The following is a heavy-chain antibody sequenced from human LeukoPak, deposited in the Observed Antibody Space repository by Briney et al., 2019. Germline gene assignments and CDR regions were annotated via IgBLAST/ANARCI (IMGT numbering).Heavy chain of an antibody. J-gene: IGHJ3*02. Sequence: PSQTLSPTCTVPGGSISSGDYYWSWIRQPPGKGLEWIGYIYYSGSTYYNPSLKSRVTISVDTSKNQFSLKLSSVTAADTAVYYCARSRAAGQEHDAFDIWGQGTMVTVSS. CDR3: ARSRAAGQEHDAFDI. CDR1: GGSISSGDYY. D-gene: IGHD6-13*01. V-gene: IGHV4-30-4*08. CDR2: IYYSGST.